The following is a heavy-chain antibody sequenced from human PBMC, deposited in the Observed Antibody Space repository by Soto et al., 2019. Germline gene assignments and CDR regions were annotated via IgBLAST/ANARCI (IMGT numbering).Heavy chain of an antibody. CDR1: GGSISSYY. Sequence: SETLSLTCTVSGGSISSYYWSWIRQPPGKGLEWIGYIYYSGNTNYNPSLKSRVIISVDTSKNQFSLQLNSVTAADTAVYYCARSYSSSWYWGDPWGQGTLVTVS. CDR3: ARSYSSSWYWGDP. V-gene: IGHV4-59*08. CDR2: IYYSGNT. D-gene: IGHD6-13*01. J-gene: IGHJ5*02.